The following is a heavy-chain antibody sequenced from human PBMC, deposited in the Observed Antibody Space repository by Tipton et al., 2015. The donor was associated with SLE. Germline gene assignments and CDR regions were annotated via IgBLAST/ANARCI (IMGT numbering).Heavy chain of an antibody. Sequence: SLTCTVSGGSISSYYWSWIRQPPGKGLEWIGYIYYSGSTNYNPSLKSRVTISVDTSKNQFSLKLSSVTAADTAVYYCARQSNYMDVWGKGTTVTVSS. J-gene: IGHJ6*03. CDR1: GGSISSYY. CDR3: ARQSNYMDV. CDR2: IYYSGST. V-gene: IGHV4-59*01.